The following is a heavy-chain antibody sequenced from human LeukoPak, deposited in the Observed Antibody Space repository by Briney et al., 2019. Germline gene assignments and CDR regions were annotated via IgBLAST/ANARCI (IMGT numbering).Heavy chain of an antibody. CDR2: ISGSGGST. J-gene: IGHJ4*02. V-gene: IGHV3-23*01. D-gene: IGHD2-8*01. CDR1: GFTFSSYA. Sequence: GGSLRLSCAASGFTFSSYAMSWVRQAPGKGLEWVSAISGSGGSTYYADSVKGRFTISRDNSKNTLYLQMNSLRAEDTAVYYCARDQSEYCTNGVCYTPHYFDYWGQGTLVTVSS. CDR3: ARDQSEYCTNGVCYTPHYFDY.